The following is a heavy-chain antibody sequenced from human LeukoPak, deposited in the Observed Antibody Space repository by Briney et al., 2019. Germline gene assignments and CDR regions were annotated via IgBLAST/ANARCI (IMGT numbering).Heavy chain of an antibody. V-gene: IGHV3-23*01. CDR1: GFNFSSYG. J-gene: IGHJ4*02. Sequence: PGGTLSLSCAASGFNFSSYGMNWVRQAPGKGLEWVSGISPSGGGTYYADSVKGRFTISRDDSKNTLSLQMYSLRADDTAIYYCATYRQVLLPFESWGQGTLVTVSS. CDR3: ATYRQVLLPFES. CDR2: ISPSGGGT. D-gene: IGHD2-8*02.